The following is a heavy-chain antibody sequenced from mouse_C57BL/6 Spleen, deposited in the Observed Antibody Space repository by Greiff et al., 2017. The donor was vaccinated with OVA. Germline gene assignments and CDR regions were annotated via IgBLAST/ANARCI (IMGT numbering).Heavy chain of an antibody. J-gene: IGHJ2*01. CDR3: ARSPDGYYPVDY. CDR2: INPSSGYT. V-gene: IGHV1-4*01. Sequence: VQLQQSGAELARPGASVKMSCKASGYTFTSYTMHWVKQRPGQGLEWIGYINPSSGYTKYNQKFKDKATLTADKSSSTAYMQLSSLTSEDSAVYYCARSPDGYYPVDYWGQGTTLTVSS. CDR1: GYTFTSYT. D-gene: IGHD2-3*01.